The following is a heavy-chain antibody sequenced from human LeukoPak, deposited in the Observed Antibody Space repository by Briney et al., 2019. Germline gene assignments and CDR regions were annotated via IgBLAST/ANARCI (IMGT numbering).Heavy chain of an antibody. Sequence: PEASVKVSCKASGYTFGNYDINWVRQATGQGLEWMGRIIPILGIANYAQKFQGRVTITADKSTSTAYMELSSLRSEDTALYHCARALHDFWSGYSPLTFDPWGQGTLVTVSS. CDR3: ARALHDFWSGYSPLTFDP. D-gene: IGHD3-3*01. CDR2: IIPILGIA. CDR1: GYTFGNYD. J-gene: IGHJ5*02. V-gene: IGHV1-69*04.